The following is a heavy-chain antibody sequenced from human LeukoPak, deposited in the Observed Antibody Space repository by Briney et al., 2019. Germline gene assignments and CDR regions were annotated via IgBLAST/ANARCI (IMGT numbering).Heavy chain of an antibody. CDR2: IYYSGST. J-gene: IGHJ5*02. V-gene: IGHV4-31*03. D-gene: IGHD2-2*01. CDR1: GGSIRSGGYY. CDR3: ARVRKTCSSTSCKYNWFDP. Sequence: SETLSLTCTVSGGSIRSGGYYWSWIRQHPGEGLEWIGYIYYSGSTFYNPSLKSRLTISVDTSKNQFSLKLSSVTAADTAVYYCARVRKTCSSTSCKYNWFDPWGQGTLVTVSS.